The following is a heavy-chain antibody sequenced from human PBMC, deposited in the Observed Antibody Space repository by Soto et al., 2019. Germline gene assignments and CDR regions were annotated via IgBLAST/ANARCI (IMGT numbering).Heavy chain of an antibody. V-gene: IGHV4-61*01. Sequence: SETLSLTCTVSGGSVSSGSYYWSWIRQPPGKGLEWIGYIYYSGSTNYNPSLKSRVTISVDTSKNQFSLKLSSVTAADTAVYYCARDRIAVAVTRPGYYYYVMYVWTRRTTVTGS. D-gene: IGHD6-19*01. CDR3: ARDRIAVAVTRPGYYYYVMYV. J-gene: IGHJ6*02. CDR2: IYYSGST. CDR1: GGSVSSGSYY.